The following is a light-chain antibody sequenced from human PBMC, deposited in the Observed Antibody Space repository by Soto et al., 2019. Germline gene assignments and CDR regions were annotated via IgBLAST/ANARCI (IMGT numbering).Light chain of an antibody. V-gene: IGKV3-11*01. CDR1: QYINTR. J-gene: IGKJ1*01. CDR3: HQRQSWPRT. Sequence: EILLTQFPPTLYSIPVDRVALSCRASQYINTRLAWYQHRPGQAPRLLIYQTSIRAAGIPARFSASGSGTDFTLTISDVQPEDFALYYCHQRQSWPRTFGQGTKVDIK. CDR2: QTS.